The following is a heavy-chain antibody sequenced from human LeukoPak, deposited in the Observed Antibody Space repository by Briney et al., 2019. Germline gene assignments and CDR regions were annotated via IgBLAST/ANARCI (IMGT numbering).Heavy chain of an antibody. D-gene: IGHD3-3*01. V-gene: IGHV3-21*01. J-gene: IGHJ6*03. Sequence: GGSLRLSCAASNFAFSTYAMTWVRQAPGKGLEWVSSISSSSSYIYYADSVKGRFTISRDNAKNSLYLQMNSLRAEDTAVYYCARAEEYYDFWSGSYYYYYYMDVWGKGTTVTVSS. CDR1: NFAFSTYA. CDR2: ISSSSSYI. CDR3: ARAEEYYDFWSGSYYYYYYMDV.